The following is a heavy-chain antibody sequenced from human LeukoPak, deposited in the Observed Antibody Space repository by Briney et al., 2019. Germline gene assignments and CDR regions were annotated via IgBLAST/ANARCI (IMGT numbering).Heavy chain of an antibody. D-gene: IGHD3-10*02. Sequence: QPGGSLRLSCAASGFTFSSYEMNWVRQAPGRGLEWVSYISSSGSTIYYADSVKGRFTTSRDNAKNSLYLQMNSLRAEDTAVYYCAELGITMIGGVWGKGTTVTISS. CDR1: GFTFSSYE. CDR2: ISSSGSTI. V-gene: IGHV3-48*03. CDR3: AELGITMIGGV. J-gene: IGHJ6*04.